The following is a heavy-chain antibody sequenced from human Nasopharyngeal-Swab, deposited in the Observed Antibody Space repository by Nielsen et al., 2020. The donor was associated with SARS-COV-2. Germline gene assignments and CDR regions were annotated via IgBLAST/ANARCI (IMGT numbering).Heavy chain of an antibody. D-gene: IGHD2-21*02. Sequence: GSLRLSCAASGFTFSSFGMHWVRQAPGKGLEWVAFIAHDASNEYYGDSVKGRFSISRDSSKNTLYLQMDSLRGEDTAVYFCARPQGDYYHDYYLDVWGKGTTVTVSS. V-gene: IGHV3-30*03. CDR2: IAHDASNE. CDR3: ARPQGDYYHDYYLDV. CDR1: GFTFSSFG. J-gene: IGHJ6*03.